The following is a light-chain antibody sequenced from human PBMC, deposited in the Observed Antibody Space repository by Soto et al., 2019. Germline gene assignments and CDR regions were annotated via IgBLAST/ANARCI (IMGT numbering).Light chain of an antibody. Sequence: QSALTQPASVSGSPGQSITISCTGTSSDVGGYNYVSWYQQHPGKVPKLMIYEVNNRPSGVSHRFSGSKSANTASLTISGLQADDEADYYCSSFTSTSTQVFGGGTKLTVL. CDR2: EVN. V-gene: IGLV2-14*01. J-gene: IGLJ3*02. CDR1: SSDVGGYNY. CDR3: SSFTSTSTQV.